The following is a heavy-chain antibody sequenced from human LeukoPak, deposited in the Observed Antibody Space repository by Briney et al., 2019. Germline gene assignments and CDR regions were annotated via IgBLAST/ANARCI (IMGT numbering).Heavy chain of an antibody. D-gene: IGHD6-6*01. CDR2: ISGSGGST. CDR3: AKGIAARPFAFDI. Sequence: GGSLRLSCAASGFTVSSNYMSWVRQAPGKGLEWVSAISGSGGSTYYADSVKGRFTISRDNSKNTLYLQMNSLRAEDTAVYYCAKGIAARPFAFDIWGQGTMVTVSS. CDR1: GFTVSSNY. V-gene: IGHV3-23*01. J-gene: IGHJ3*02.